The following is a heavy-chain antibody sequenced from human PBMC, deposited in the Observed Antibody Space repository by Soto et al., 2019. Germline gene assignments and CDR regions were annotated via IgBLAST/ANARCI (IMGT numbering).Heavy chain of an antibody. J-gene: IGHJ5*02. Sequence: GGSLRLSCAASGFTFNNYAMSWVRQAPGRGLEWVSAVRGSGSNTYYADSVMGRFTVSRDNSRNTLYLQMNSLRADDTAVYYCAKRAVNGDSYGWFDPWGQGTLVTVSS. V-gene: IGHV3-23*01. D-gene: IGHD3-16*01. CDR3: AKRAVNGDSYGWFDP. CDR1: GFTFNNYA. CDR2: VRGSGSNT.